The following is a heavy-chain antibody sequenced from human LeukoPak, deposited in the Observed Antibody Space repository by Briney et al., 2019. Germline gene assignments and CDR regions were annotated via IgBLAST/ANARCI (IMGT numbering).Heavy chain of an antibody. V-gene: IGHV3-21*01. CDR1: GFTFSSCS. J-gene: IGHJ3*02. CDR3: ARDLDYYDSSGYDAFDI. D-gene: IGHD3-22*01. Sequence: GGSLRLSCAASGFTFSSCSMNWVRQAPGKGLEWVSSISSSSSYIYYADSVKGRFTISRDNAKNSLYLQMNSLRAEDTAVYYCARDLDYYDSSGYDAFDIWGQGTMVTVSP. CDR2: ISSSSSYI.